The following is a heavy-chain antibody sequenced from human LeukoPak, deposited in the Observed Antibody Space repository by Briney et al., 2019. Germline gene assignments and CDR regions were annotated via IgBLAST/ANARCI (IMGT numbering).Heavy chain of an antibody. Sequence: PSGTLSLTCAVSGGSISSSNWWSWVRQPPGKGLEWIGYIYYSGSTNYNPSLKSRVTISVDTSKNQFSLTLSSVTAADTAVYYCARTVHCSSTSCYRPWSQRYGSWFDPWGQGTLVTVSS. J-gene: IGHJ5*02. V-gene: IGHV4-4*02. CDR3: ARTVHCSSTSCYRPWSQRYGSWFDP. D-gene: IGHD2-2*01. CDR1: GGSISSSNW. CDR2: IYYSGST.